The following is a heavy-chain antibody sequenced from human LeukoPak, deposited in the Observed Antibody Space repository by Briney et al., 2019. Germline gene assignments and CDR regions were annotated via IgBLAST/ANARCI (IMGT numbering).Heavy chain of an antibody. CDR3: AKEVAVAGTVDY. CDR2: ISGSGGST. D-gene: IGHD6-19*01. CDR1: GFTFRSYA. V-gene: IGHV3-23*01. Sequence: GGSLLLSCAASGFTFRSYAMSWVRPAPGKGLEWVSAISGSGGSTYYADSVKGRFTISRDNSKNTLYLQMNSLRAEDTAVYYCAKEVAVAGTVDYWGQGTLVTVSS. J-gene: IGHJ4*02.